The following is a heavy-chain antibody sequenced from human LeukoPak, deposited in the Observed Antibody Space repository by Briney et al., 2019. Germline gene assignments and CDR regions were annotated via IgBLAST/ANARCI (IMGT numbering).Heavy chain of an antibody. V-gene: IGHV4-34*01. J-gene: IGHJ4*02. D-gene: IGHD5-12*01. CDR3: ARSGYKGLDY. Sequence: SETLSLTCAVYGGSFSGYYWSWIRQPPGKGLEWIGEINHSGSTNYNPSLKSRVTISVDTSKNQFSLKLSSVTAADTAVYYCARSGYKGLDYWGQGTLVTVSS. CDR2: INHSGST. CDR1: GGSFSGYY.